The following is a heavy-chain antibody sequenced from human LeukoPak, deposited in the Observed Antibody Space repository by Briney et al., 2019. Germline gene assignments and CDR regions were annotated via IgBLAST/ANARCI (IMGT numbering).Heavy chain of an antibody. CDR1: GYRFTSYW. J-gene: IGHJ5*02. Sequence: GESPKISCKGSGYRFTSYWISWVRQMPGKGLEWMGKIDPSDSYTSYSPSFQGHVTISADKSISTAYLQWSSLKASDNAMYYCARLLTPDWFDPWGQGTLVTVSS. CDR3: ARLLTPDWFDP. CDR2: IDPSDSYT. D-gene: IGHD3-16*01. V-gene: IGHV5-10-1*01.